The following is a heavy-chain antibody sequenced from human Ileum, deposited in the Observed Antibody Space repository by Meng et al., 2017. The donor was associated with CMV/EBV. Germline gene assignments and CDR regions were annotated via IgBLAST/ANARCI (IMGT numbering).Heavy chain of an antibody. CDR1: GGSISSKTYY. CDR2: IYYSGST. CDR3: ARVSGTMLRGPSTGWFDP. D-gene: IGHD3-10*01. V-gene: IGHV4-39*07. J-gene: IGHJ5*02. Sequence: GSLRLSCTVSGGSISSKTYYWGWIRQPPGKGLEWIGAIYYSGSTYYNPSLKSRVTISVDTSKNQFSLKLNSVTAADTAVYYCARVSGTMLRGPSTGWFDPWGQGTLVTVSS.